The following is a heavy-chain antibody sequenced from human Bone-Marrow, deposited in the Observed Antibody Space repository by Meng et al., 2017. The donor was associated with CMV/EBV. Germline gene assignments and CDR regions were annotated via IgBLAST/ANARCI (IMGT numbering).Heavy chain of an antibody. CDR3: ARDGSPSLDDAFDI. V-gene: IGHV3-53*01. CDR1: GFTVSSNY. Sequence: GESLKISCAASGFTVSSNYMSWVRQAPGKGLEWVSVIYSGGSTYYADSVKGRFTISRDNSKHTLYLQMNSLRAEDTAVYYCARDGSPSLDDAFDIWGQGTMVTVSS. CDR2: IYSGGST. D-gene: IGHD6-6*01. J-gene: IGHJ3*02.